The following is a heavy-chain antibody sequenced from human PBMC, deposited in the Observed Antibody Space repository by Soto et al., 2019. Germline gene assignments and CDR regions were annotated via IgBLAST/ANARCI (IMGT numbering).Heavy chain of an antibody. Sequence: SETLSLTCAVSGGSISSSYSWSWIRHLPGKGLEWIGNIYYTGSSNYNPSLKSRVSMSVDTSRNHFSLRLNSVTAADTAVYYCAAVVPQSFYDGSGSYYYFDYWGQGARVTVSS. CDR3: AAVVPQSFYDGSGSYYYFDY. J-gene: IGHJ4*02. V-gene: IGHV4-31*11. CDR2: IYYTGSS. CDR1: GGSISSSYS. D-gene: IGHD3-22*01.